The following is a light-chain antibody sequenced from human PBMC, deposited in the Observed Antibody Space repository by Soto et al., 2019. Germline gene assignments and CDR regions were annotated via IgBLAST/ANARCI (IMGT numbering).Light chain of an antibody. CDR2: YDD. CDR3: AAWDDSLNGPAYV. CDR1: SSNIGNNA. V-gene: IGLV1-36*01. J-gene: IGLJ1*01. Sequence: QPVLTQPPSVSEAPRQRVTISCSGSSSNIGNNAVNWYQQLPGKAPKLLIYYDDLLPSGVSDRFSGSKSGTSASLAISGLQSEDEADYYCAAWDDSLNGPAYVFGTGTKLTVL.